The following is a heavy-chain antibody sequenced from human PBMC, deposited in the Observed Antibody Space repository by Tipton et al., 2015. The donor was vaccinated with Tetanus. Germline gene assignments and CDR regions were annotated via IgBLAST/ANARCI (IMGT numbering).Heavy chain of an antibody. V-gene: IGHV4-59*01. CDR2: VYYNGNT. Sequence: TLSLTCTVSGDSISGSYWNWIRQPPGKGLEWIGYVYYNGNTHYNPALKSRVTISVDTSKNQFSLKLSSVTAADTAIYYCAREVPAAGHFDSWGQGTLVIVS. D-gene: IGHD2-2*01. CDR1: GDSISGSY. CDR3: AREVPAAGHFDS. J-gene: IGHJ4*02.